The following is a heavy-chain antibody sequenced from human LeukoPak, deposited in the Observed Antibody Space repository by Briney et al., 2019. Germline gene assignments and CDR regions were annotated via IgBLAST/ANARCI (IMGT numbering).Heavy chain of an antibody. J-gene: IGHJ4*02. CDR2: IYTSGGT. CDR1: GGSISSGSYY. D-gene: IGHD3-3*01. V-gene: IGHV4-61*02. CDR3: ASSDFWSGYYTRFDY. Sequence: SQTLSLTCTVSGGSISSGSYYWSWIRQPAGKGLEWIGRIYTSGGTNYNPSLKSRVTISADTSKNQFSLKLSSVTAADTAVYYCASSDFWSGYYTRFDYWGQGTLVTVSS.